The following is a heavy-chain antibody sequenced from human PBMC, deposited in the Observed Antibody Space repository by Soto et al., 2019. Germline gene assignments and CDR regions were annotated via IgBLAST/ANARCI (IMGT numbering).Heavy chain of an antibody. V-gene: IGHV3-15*01. Sequence: GGSLRLSCAASGFTFSNAWMSWVRQAPGKGLEWVGRIKSKTDGGTTDYAAPVKGRFTISRDDSKNTLYLQMNSLKTEDTAVYYCTTEYNWNDSGAFDIWGQGTMVTVSS. CDR2: IKSKTDGGTT. CDR1: GFTFSNAW. D-gene: IGHD1-1*01. CDR3: TTEYNWNDSGAFDI. J-gene: IGHJ3*02.